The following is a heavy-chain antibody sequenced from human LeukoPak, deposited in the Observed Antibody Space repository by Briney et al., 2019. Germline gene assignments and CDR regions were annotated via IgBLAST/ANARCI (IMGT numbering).Heavy chain of an antibody. J-gene: IGHJ4*02. CDR1: GFTFGDYA. V-gene: IGHV3-49*04. CDR2: IRSKAYGGTT. Sequence: GGSLRLSCTASGFTFGDYAMSWVRQAPGKGLEWVGFIRSKAYGGTTEYAASVKGRFTISRDDSKSIAYLQMNSLKTEDTAVYYCTRAVFDYDSSGYRFDYWGQGTLVTVSS. CDR3: TRAVFDYDSSGYRFDY. D-gene: IGHD3-22*01.